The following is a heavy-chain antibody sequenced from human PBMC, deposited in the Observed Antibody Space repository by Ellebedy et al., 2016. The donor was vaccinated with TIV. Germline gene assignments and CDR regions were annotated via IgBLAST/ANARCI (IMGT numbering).Heavy chain of an antibody. V-gene: IGHV4-30-4*01. J-gene: IGHJ6*02. Sequence: MPSETLSLTCTVSGGSISSGDYYWSWIRQPPGKGLEWIGYIYYSGSTYYKPSLKSRVTISVDTSKNQFSLKLSSVTAADTAVFYCAREISYYYGMDVWGQGTTVTVSS. D-gene: IGHD3-3*01. CDR2: IYYSGST. CDR3: AREISYYYGMDV. CDR1: GGSISSGDYY.